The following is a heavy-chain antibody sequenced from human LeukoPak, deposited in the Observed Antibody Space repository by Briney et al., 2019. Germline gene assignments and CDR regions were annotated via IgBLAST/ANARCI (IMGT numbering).Heavy chain of an antibody. J-gene: IGHJ4*02. CDR1: GFTFSSYA. V-gene: IGHV3-30-3*01. CDR2: ISYDGSNK. Sequence: GGSLRPSCAASGFTFSSYAMHWVRQAPGKGLEWVAVISYDGSNKYYADSVKGRFTISRDNSKNTLYLQMNSLRAEDTAVYYCARDSVAAVFDYWGQGTLVTVSS. D-gene: IGHD6-19*01. CDR3: ARDSVAAVFDY.